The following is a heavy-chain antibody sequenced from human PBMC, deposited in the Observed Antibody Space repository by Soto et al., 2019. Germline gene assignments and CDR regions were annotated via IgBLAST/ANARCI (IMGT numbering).Heavy chain of an antibody. CDR1: GYTFSNYG. D-gene: IGHD2-2*01. J-gene: IGHJ5*02. Sequence: QVQLVQSGGDVKRPGASVKVSCKTSGYTFSNYGITWVRQAPGQPLEWLGWISLYSDGTNYAQKFQGRVSMTTDTSTTTAYMEPRSLRSDDTAVYYCARVVPGAEAWFGPWGQGTLVTVSS. CDR3: ARVVPGAEAWFGP. V-gene: IGHV1-18*01. CDR2: ISLYSDGT.